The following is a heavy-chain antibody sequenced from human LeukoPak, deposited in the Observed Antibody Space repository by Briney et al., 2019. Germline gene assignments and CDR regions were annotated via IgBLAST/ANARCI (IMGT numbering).Heavy chain of an antibody. V-gene: IGHV4-4*02. Sequence: PSETLSLTCAVSGGSISSGNWWGWVRQTPGKGLEWIGEIAPSGNTYYNPSLKSRVTISVDTSKNQFSLKLSSVTAADTAVYYCARNYDFWSGCPPEGYFDYWGQGTLVTVSS. CDR3: ARNYDFWSGCPPEGYFDY. J-gene: IGHJ4*02. CDR2: IAPSGNT. CDR1: GGSISSGNW. D-gene: IGHD3-3*01.